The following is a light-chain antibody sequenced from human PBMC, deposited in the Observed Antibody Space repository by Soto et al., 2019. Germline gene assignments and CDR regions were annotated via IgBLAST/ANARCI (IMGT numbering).Light chain of an antibody. V-gene: IGKV3-15*01. CDR2: GAS. Sequence: ILMTQSPATLSVSPGERVTLSCRASQSVSNNLAWYQQKPGQAPRLLIYGASTRATGIPARFSDSGSGTEFTLTISSLQSEDFAVYYCQHYNNWPPWTFGQGTKVEIK. CDR1: QSVSNN. J-gene: IGKJ1*01. CDR3: QHYNNWPPWT.